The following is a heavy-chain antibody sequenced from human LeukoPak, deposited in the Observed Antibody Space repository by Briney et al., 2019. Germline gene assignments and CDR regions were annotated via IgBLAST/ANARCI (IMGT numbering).Heavy chain of an antibody. Sequence: ASVKVSCKASGYTFTGYYIHWVRQAPGQGLEWMGWINPNSGGTNYAPKFQGRVTMTRDTSITTACMELSRLTSDDTTIYYCATTLHIVVVTWHAFDIWGQGTMVTVSS. V-gene: IGHV1-2*02. J-gene: IGHJ3*02. CDR1: GYTFTGYY. CDR3: ATTLHIVVVTWHAFDI. CDR2: INPNSGGT. D-gene: IGHD2-21*02.